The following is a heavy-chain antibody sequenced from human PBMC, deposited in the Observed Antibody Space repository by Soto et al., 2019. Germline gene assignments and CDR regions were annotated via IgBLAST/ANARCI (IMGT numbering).Heavy chain of an antibody. D-gene: IGHD4-17*01. J-gene: IGHJ4*02. CDR2: ISGNGEII. V-gene: IGHV3-11*01. CDR3: ARDVDADFRTDFDY. CDR1: GFTFSDYY. Sequence: GGALRLSCAASGFTFSDYYIHWSRRAPGKGLEWISYISGNGEIIQYAASARGRFTISRDNAENSVYLEMDSLRAEDTALYYCARDVDADFRTDFDYWGRGTLVTVSS.